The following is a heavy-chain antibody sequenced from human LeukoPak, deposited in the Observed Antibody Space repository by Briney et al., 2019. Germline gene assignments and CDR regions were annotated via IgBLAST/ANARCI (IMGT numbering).Heavy chain of an antibody. D-gene: IGHD6-13*01. V-gene: IGHV3-23*01. Sequence: GGSLRLSCATSGFTFSSYAMSWVRQAPGKGLEWVSVITGSGGTTYYTDSVKGRFTIFRDNSESTLYLQMNSLRAEDTALYYCARRIAATTTRYFDLWGRGTVVTVSS. CDR1: GFTFSSYA. CDR3: ARRIAATTTRYFDL. J-gene: IGHJ2*01. CDR2: ITGSGGTT.